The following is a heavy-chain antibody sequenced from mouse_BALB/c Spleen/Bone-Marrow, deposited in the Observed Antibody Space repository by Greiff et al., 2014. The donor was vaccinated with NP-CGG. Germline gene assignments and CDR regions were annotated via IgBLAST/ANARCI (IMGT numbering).Heavy chain of an antibody. CDR1: GFNIKDTY. CDR3: AIYYYGSSGFAY. D-gene: IGHD1-1*01. J-gene: IGHJ3*01. CDR2: IDPANGNT. V-gene: IGHV14-3*02. Sequence: EVQLQQSGAELVKPGASVKLSCTASGFNIKDTYMRWVKQRPEQGLAWIGRIDPANGNTKYDPKFQGKATITADTSSNTAYLQLSSLTSEDTAVYYCAIYYYGSSGFAYWGQGTLVTVSA.